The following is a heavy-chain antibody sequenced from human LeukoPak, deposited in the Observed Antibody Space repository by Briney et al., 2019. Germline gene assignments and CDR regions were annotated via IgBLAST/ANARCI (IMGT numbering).Heavy chain of an antibody. V-gene: IGHV4-39*01. CDR1: GGSISSSSYY. J-gene: IGHJ2*01. D-gene: IGHD3-3*01. CDR2: IYYSGST. Sequence: KPSETLSLTCTVSGGSISSSSYYWGWIRQPPGKGLKWIGSIYYSGSTYYNPSLKSRVTISVDTSKNQFSLKLSSVTAADTAVYYCARPRYYDFWSGYTVDLWGRGTLVTVSS. CDR3: ARPRYYDFWSGYTVDL.